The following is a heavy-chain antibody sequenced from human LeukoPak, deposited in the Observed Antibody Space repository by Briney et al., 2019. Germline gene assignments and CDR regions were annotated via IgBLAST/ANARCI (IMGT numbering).Heavy chain of an antibody. CDR1: GFTFSSYS. Sequence: AGGSLRLSCAASGFTFSSYSMNWVRQAPGKGLEWVSSISSSSTYIYFADSVKGRFTISRDNAKNSLYLQMNNLRAEDTALYYCAKDRLPDGRWSLDYWGQGTLVTVSS. J-gene: IGHJ4*02. CDR2: ISSSSTYI. V-gene: IGHV3-21*04. D-gene: IGHD6-13*01. CDR3: AKDRLPDGRWSLDY.